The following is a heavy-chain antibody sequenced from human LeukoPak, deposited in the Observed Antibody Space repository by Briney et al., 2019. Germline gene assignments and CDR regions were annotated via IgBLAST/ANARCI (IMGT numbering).Heavy chain of an antibody. CDR3: ARDHEGYSSVHNQNWFDP. D-gene: IGHD6-25*01. J-gene: IGHJ5*02. CDR1: GGSISSGDYY. CDR2: IYYSGNT. Sequence: PSQTLSLTCTVSGGSISSGDYYWSWIRQPPGKGLEWIGYIYYSGNTYYNPSLKSRVTISVDTSKNQFSLKLSSVTAADTAVYYCARDHEGYSSVHNQNWFDPWGQGTLVTVSS. V-gene: IGHV4-30-4*08.